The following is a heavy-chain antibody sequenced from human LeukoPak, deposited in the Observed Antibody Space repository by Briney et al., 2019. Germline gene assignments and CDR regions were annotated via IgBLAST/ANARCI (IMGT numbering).Heavy chain of an antibody. D-gene: IGHD3-10*01. CDR3: AKDGGAKGIITTVFDY. Sequence: GRSLRLSCAASGFTFHDYAMHWVRQAPGKGLEWVSGISWNSGSIGYADSVKGRFTISRDNAKNSLYLQTNSLRAEDTALYYCAKDGGAKGIITTVFDYWGQGTLVTVSS. V-gene: IGHV3-9*01. J-gene: IGHJ4*02. CDR1: GFTFHDYA. CDR2: ISWNSGSI.